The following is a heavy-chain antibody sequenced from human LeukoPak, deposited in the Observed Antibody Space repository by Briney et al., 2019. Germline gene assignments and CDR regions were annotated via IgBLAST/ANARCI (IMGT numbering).Heavy chain of an antibody. D-gene: IGHD2-15*01. CDR2: INSDGSRT. CDR1: GFTFSSYW. V-gene: IGHV3-74*01. J-gene: IGHJ3*02. Sequence: GGSLRLSCAASGFTFSSYWMHWVRQAPGKGLVWVSRINSDGSRTSYADSVKGRFTISRDNAKNTLYLQMNSLRAEDTAVYYCARDRGYYSAFDIWGQGTMVTVSS. CDR3: ARDRGYYSAFDI.